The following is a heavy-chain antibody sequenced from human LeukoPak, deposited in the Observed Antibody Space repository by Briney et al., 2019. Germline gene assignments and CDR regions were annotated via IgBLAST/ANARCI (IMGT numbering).Heavy chain of an antibody. J-gene: IGHJ4*02. D-gene: IGHD1-14*01. CDR1: GFSFSSYS. Sequence: KSGGSLRLSCAASGFSFSSYSMNWVRQAPGRGLEWVSSISYSSNYIYYADSVKGRFTISRDNSKNMLYLQMNSLRAEDTAVYYCAKPARTDYADYWGQGTLVTVSS. CDR3: AKPARTDYADY. V-gene: IGHV3-21*04. CDR2: ISYSSNYI.